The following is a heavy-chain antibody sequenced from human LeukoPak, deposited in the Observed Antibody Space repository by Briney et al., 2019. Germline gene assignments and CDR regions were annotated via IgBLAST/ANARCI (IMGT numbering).Heavy chain of an antibody. J-gene: IGHJ4*02. V-gene: IGHV1-18*01. CDR3: AREGDSSGYYMSPVYYFDY. Sequence: ASVKVSCKASGYTFTSYGISWVRQAPGQGLEWMGWISAYNGNTNYAQKLQGRVTMTTDTSTSTAYMELRSLRSDDTAVCYCAREGDSSGYYMSPVYYFDYWGQGTLVTVSS. CDR2: ISAYNGNT. D-gene: IGHD3-22*01. CDR1: GYTFTSYG.